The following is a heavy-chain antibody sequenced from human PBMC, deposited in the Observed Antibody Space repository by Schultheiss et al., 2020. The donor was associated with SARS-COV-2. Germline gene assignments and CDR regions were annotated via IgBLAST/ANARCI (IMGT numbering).Heavy chain of an antibody. J-gene: IGHJ4*02. Sequence: GGSLRLSCAASGFTFSSYAMSWVRQAPGKGLEWVSAISGSGGKTYYADSVKGRFTVSRDNSKNTLYLQMNSLRAEDTAVYYCASTLSGSYYNAFDYWGQGTLVTVSS. D-gene: IGHD3-10*01. CDR2: ISGSGGKT. CDR1: GFTFSSYA. CDR3: ASTLSGSYYNAFDY. V-gene: IGHV3-23*01.